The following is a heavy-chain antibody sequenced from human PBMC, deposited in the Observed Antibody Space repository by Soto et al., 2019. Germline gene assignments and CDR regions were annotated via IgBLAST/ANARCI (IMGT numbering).Heavy chain of an antibody. J-gene: IGHJ4*02. CDR1: WCSISHTDVG. CDR2: IYWDDDK. V-gene: IGHV2-5*02. CDR3: ARSKYSISSFDY. Sequence: SVPTRVNTPHTLTITCNLSWCSISHTDVGVGWIRQPPGKALDWLAVIYWDDDKRYSPSLKSRLTITKDTSKNQVLLTMANMDPVDTATYFCARSKYSISSFDYWGQGDMVSAS. D-gene: IGHD6-6*01.